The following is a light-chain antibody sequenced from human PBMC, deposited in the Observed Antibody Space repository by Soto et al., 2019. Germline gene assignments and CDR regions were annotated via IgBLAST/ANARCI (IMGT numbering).Light chain of an antibody. CDR2: VVS. CDR3: CSYVGGHTWV. Sequence: QSVLTQPRSVSGSPGQSVTISCTGTSTDVGGYDYVSWYQQHPGKAPKLMIYVVSERPSGVPDRFSGSKSGNTASLTISGLQAEDEADYYCCSYVGGHTWVFGGGTKLTVL. V-gene: IGLV2-11*01. CDR1: STDVGGYDY. J-gene: IGLJ3*02.